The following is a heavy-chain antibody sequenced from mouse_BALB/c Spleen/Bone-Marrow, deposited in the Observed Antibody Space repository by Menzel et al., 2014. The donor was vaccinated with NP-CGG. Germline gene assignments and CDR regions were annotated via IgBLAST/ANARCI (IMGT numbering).Heavy chain of an antibody. CDR1: GYTFTSYY. D-gene: IGHD2-12*01. V-gene: IGHV1S56*01. Sequence: QVQLQQPGPELVKPGASVKMSCKASGYTFTSYYIHWVKQRPGQGLEWIGWIYPGDGSTKYNEKFKGKTTLTADKSSSTAHMLLSSLTSEDSAIYFCARGTTEFAYWGQGTLVTVSA. J-gene: IGHJ3*01. CDR2: IYPGDGST. CDR3: ARGTTEFAY.